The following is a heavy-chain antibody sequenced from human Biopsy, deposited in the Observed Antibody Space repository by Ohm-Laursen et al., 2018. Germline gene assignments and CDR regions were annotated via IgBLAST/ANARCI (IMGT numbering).Heavy chain of an antibody. V-gene: IGHV4-4*07. CDR3: ARDRDRRGWFDP. Sequence: GTLSLTCTVSGGSLSSYSWSWIRQPAGKGLEWIGQIYTSGITNYNPSLKSRVTMSVDTSKNKFSLRVSSVTAADTAVYYCARDRDRRGWFDPWGQGTLVTVSS. CDR2: IYTSGIT. D-gene: IGHD1-14*01. J-gene: IGHJ5*02. CDR1: GGSLSSYS.